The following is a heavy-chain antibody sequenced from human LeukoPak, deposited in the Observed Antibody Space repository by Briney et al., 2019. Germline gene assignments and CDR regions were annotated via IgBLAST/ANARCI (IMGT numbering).Heavy chain of an antibody. J-gene: IGHJ3*02. CDR3: ARDEYYYGSGSYRGYDAFDI. CDR1: GFTLSSYV. D-gene: IGHD3-10*01. Sequence: GGSLRLSCAASGFTLSSYVMHGVGQAPGKGLEWVAGIWYDGSNKHYAESVKGRFPISRDNSKHTLYLQMNSLRAEDGDVCFCARDEYYYGSGSYRGYDAFDIWGQGTMVTVSS. CDR2: IWYDGSNK. V-gene: IGHV3-33*01.